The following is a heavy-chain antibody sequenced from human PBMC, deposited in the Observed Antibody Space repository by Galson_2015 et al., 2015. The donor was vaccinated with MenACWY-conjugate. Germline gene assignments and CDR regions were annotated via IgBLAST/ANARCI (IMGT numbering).Heavy chain of an antibody. J-gene: IGHJ6*02. D-gene: IGHD6-13*01. Sequence: ATLSLTCTVSGASISGYFWSWIRQPPGKRLEWIGYISYSGRTKYNPSLKRRVTISVDTSRHPFSLRLTSVTAADTALYYWARDNTATGIDYGTDVWGQGTTVTVSS. V-gene: IGHV4-59*01. CDR3: ARDNTATGIDYGTDV. CDR1: GASISGYF. CDR2: ISYSGRT.